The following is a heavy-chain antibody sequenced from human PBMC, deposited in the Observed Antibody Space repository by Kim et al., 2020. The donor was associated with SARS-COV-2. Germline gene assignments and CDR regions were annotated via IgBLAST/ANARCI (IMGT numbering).Heavy chain of an antibody. CDR1: GFTFSNAW. V-gene: IGHV3-15*01. CDR2: IKSKTDGGTT. Sequence: GGSLRLSCAASGFTFSNAWMSWVRQAPGKGLEWVGRIKSKTDGGTTDYAAPVKGRFTISRDDSKNTLYLQMNSLKTEDTAVYYCTTDTPYQEIVATTYYFDYWGQGTLVTVSS. CDR3: TTDTPYQEIVATTYYFDY. D-gene: IGHD5-12*01. J-gene: IGHJ4*02.